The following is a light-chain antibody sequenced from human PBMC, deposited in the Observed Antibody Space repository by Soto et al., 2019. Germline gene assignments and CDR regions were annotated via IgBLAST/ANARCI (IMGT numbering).Light chain of an antibody. Sequence: EIVMTQSPATLSASPGERATLSCRASQSVRSNLAWYQQKPGQAPRLLIYGASTRATGIPARFSGSGSGTEFTLTISSLQSEDFVVYYCQQYNNWPPWTIGQGTKVDIK. J-gene: IGKJ1*01. V-gene: IGKV3-15*01. CDR2: GAS. CDR1: QSVRSN. CDR3: QQYNNWPPWT.